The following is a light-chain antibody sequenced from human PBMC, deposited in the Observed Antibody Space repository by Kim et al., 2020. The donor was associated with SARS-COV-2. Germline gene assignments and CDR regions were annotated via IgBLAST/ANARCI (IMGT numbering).Light chain of an antibody. J-gene: IGKJ2*03. Sequence: ASIKCQFRPNCLYASTNLNYLAWDQHKAGQAPKLLISWASSREYGVPDRFSGSGSGTNFTLTITSLQAEDVAVYYCQPYYGYPPYSCGQGTKLEIK. CDR2: WAS. CDR3: QPYYGYPPYS. CDR1: PNCLYASTNLNY. V-gene: IGKV4-1*01.